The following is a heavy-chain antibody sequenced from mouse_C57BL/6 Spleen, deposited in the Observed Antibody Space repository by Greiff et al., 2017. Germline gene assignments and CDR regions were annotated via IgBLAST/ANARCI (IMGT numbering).Heavy chain of an antibody. D-gene: IGHD2-4*01. J-gene: IGHJ3*01. CDR2: ISSGGSYT. V-gene: IGHV5-6*01. Sequence: EVKLMESGGDLVKPGGSLKLSCAASGFTFSSYGMSWVRQTPDKRLEWVATISSGGSYTYYPGSVKGRFTISRDNAKNTLYLQMSSLTSEDTAMYYCARQGITTEFAYWGQGTLVTVSA. CDR1: GFTFSSYG. CDR3: ARQGITTEFAY.